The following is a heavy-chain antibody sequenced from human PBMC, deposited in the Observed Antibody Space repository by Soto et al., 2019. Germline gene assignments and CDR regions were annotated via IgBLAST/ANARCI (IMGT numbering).Heavy chain of an antibody. D-gene: IGHD6-13*01. CDR1: GYTFTTYG. J-gene: IGHJ4*02. CDR2: ISAYSGST. V-gene: IGHV1-18*01. Sequence: QVQLVQSGAEVKKPGASVKVSCKASGYTFTTYGISWVRQAPGQGLEWMGWISAYSGSTKFAQKLQGRVTMSTDTSTTTDYMERRSLTSDDTAVYYCARDFTKSRSWPYYFYYWGQGTLVTVSS. CDR3: ARDFTKSRSWPYYFYY.